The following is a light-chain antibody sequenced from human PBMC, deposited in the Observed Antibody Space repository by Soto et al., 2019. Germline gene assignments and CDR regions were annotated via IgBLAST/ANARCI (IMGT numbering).Light chain of an antibody. CDR3: QPYNTYSWT. V-gene: IGKV1-5*03. CDR2: KAS. CDR1: QSISNR. J-gene: IGKJ1*01. Sequence: DIRMTQFPSTLSASVGDRVTITCRASQSISNRLAWFQQKSGEAPNLLIHKASSLESGVPSRFSGSGSGTEFTLTISSLQPDDFATYYCQPYNTYSWTFGQGTKV.